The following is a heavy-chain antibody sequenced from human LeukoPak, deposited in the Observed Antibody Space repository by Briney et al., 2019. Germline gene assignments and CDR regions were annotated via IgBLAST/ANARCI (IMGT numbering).Heavy chain of an antibody. D-gene: IGHD2-15*01. CDR2: ISYDENHK. CDR1: GFTFGDYA. CDR3: ARDLYCSGDSCYSGLKY. Sequence: GGSLRLSCTASGFTFGDYAMSWFRQAPGKGLEWVAVISYDENHKYYADSVKGRFTISRDNSKNTLYLQMNSLRAEDTAVYYCARDLYCSGDSCYSGLKYWGQGTLVTVSS. J-gene: IGHJ4*02. V-gene: IGHV3-30*04.